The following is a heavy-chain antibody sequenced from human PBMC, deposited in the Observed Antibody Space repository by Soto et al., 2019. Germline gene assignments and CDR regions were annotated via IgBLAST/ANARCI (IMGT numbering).Heavy chain of an antibody. D-gene: IGHD6-25*01. J-gene: IGHJ6*04. V-gene: IGHV3-7*01. CDR3: ARDSLNRRHAV. Sequence: PGGSLRLSCAASGFTFSTSWMSWVRQAPGKGLEWVANIKEDGGVKNYVDSVKGRFTISRDNAKKSLYLQMNSLRAEDTAVYYCARDSLNRRHAVWGNGTTVTVSS. CDR1: GFTFSTSW. CDR2: IKEDGGVK.